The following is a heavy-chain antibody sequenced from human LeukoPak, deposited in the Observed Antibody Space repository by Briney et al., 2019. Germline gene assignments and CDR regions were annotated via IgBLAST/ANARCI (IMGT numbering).Heavy chain of an antibody. J-gene: IGHJ4*02. CDR2: IYYSGST. Sequence: SETLSLTCTVSGGSISSYYWSWIRQPPGKGLEWFGYIYYSGSTNYNPSLKSRVTISVDTSKNQFSLKLSSVTAADTAVYYCAREPSRVGATEIWGQGALVTVSS. V-gene: IGHV4-59*01. CDR1: GGSISSYY. D-gene: IGHD1-26*01. CDR3: AREPSRVGATEI.